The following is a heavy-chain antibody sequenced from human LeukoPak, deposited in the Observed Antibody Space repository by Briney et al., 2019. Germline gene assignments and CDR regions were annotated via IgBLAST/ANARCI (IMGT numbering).Heavy chain of an antibody. CDR2: INPSGGST. Sequence: ASVKVSCKASGYTFTSYYMHWVRQAPGQGLEWMGIINPSGGSTSYVQKFQGRVTMTRDTSTGTVYMELYSLRSEDTAVYYCASSWDVDTAILDYWGQGTLVTVSS. J-gene: IGHJ4*02. CDR1: GYTFTSYY. V-gene: IGHV1-46*01. CDR3: ASSWDVDTAILDY. D-gene: IGHD5-18*01.